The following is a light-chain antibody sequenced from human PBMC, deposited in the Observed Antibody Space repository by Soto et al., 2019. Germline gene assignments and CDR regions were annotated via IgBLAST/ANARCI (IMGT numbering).Light chain of an antibody. J-gene: IGKJ4*01. Sequence: DSQMNQSPSSLYASVGDRVTITCRASQSISSYLNWYQQKPGQAPNLLIYAASKLHSGVPSRFNGSGSGTDFTLIISSLQPEDFATYYCQQSSSNPLTFGGGT. CDR2: AAS. CDR1: QSISSY. V-gene: IGKV1-39*01. CDR3: QQSSSNPLT.